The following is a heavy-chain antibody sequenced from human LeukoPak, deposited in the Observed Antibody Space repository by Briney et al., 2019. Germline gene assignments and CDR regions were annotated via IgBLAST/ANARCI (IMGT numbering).Heavy chain of an antibody. Sequence: ASVKVSCKASGYTSTSYGISWVRQAPGQGLEWMGWISAYNGNTNYAQKLQGRVTMTTDTSTSTAYMELRSLRSDDTAVYYCAREYYYDSSGYYPYWGQGTLVTVSS. V-gene: IGHV1-18*01. CDR1: GYTSTSYG. CDR3: AREYYYDSSGYYPY. J-gene: IGHJ4*02. D-gene: IGHD3-22*01. CDR2: ISAYNGNT.